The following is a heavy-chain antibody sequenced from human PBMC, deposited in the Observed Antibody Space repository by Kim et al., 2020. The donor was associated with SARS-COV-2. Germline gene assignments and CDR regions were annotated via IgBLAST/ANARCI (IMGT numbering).Heavy chain of an antibody. Sequence: ASVKVSCKASGYTFTSYAMHWVRQAPGQRLEWMGWIIAGNGKTKYSQKFQGRVTITRDTSASTAYMELSSLRSEDTAVYYCATVWFGDEHGMDVWGQGTTVTVSS. J-gene: IGHJ6*02. D-gene: IGHD3-10*01. CDR1: GYTFTSYA. CDR2: IIAGNGKT. CDR3: ATVWFGDEHGMDV. V-gene: IGHV1-3*01.